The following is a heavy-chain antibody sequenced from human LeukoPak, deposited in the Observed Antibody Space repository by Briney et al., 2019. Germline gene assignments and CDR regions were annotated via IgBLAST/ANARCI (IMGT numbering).Heavy chain of an antibody. CDR3: AKRMSYYDSSLADY. CDR1: GFTFSNYG. V-gene: IGHV3-30*02. D-gene: IGHD3-22*01. CDR2: TRYDGSNS. Sequence: GGSLRLSCAASGFTFSNYGMHWVRQAPGKGLGWVAFTRYDGSNSYYADSVKGRFTISRDNFQNTLYLQMNSLRADDTAIYYCAKRMSYYDSSLADYWGQGTLVTGSS. J-gene: IGHJ4*02.